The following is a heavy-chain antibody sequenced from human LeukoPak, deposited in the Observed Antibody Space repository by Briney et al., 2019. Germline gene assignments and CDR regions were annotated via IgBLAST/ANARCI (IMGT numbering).Heavy chain of an antibody. V-gene: IGHV4-34*01. J-gene: IGHJ4*02. CDR3: ARGYQLLSAYHFDH. D-gene: IGHD2-2*01. Sequence: SETLSLTCAVYGGSFSGYYWSWIRQPPGKGLEWIGEINHSGSTNYNPSLKSRVTISVDTSKNQFSLKLSSVTAADTAVYYCARGYQLLSAYHFDHWGQGTLVTVSS. CDR2: INHSGST. CDR1: GGSFSGYY.